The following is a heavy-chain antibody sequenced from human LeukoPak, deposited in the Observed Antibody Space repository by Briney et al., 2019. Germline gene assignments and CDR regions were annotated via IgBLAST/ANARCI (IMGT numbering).Heavy chain of an antibody. CDR2: IYYSGST. Sequence: PSETLSLTCTVSGGSISSYYWSWIRQPPGKGLEWIGYIYYSGSTNYNPSLKSRVTISVDTSKNQFSLKLSSVTAADTAVYYCARSSARIAVDHGGNYFDYWGQGTLVTVSS. CDR1: GGSISSYY. V-gene: IGHV4-59*01. CDR3: ARSSARIAVDHGGNYFDY. J-gene: IGHJ4*02. D-gene: IGHD6-19*01.